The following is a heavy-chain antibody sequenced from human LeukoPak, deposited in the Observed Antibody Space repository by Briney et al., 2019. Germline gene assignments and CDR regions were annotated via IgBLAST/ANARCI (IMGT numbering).Heavy chain of an antibody. CDR1: GGSISSYY. CDR2: IYYSGST. Sequence: SETLSLTCTVSGGSISSYYLGWIRQPPGKGLEWIGYIYYSGSTNFNPSLKSRVTISVDASKNQFSLKLSSVTAADTAVYYCARDRSGYYYDSSGYYWFDPWGQGTLVTVSS. D-gene: IGHD3-22*01. CDR3: ARDRSGYYYDSSGYYWFDP. V-gene: IGHV4-59*12. J-gene: IGHJ5*02.